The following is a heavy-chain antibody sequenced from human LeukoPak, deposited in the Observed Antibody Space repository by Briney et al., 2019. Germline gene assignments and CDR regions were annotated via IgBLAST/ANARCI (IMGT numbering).Heavy chain of an antibody. Sequence: GGSLRLSCVASGFTFSSYGMHWVRQAPGKGLEGVAVIWYDGSNKYYADSVKGRFTISRDNSKNTLYLQMNSLRAEDTAVYYCARARRDGYIRDAFDIWGQGTMVTVSS. CDR1: GFTFSSYG. J-gene: IGHJ3*02. CDR2: IWYDGSNK. D-gene: IGHD5-24*01. CDR3: ARARRDGYIRDAFDI. V-gene: IGHV3-33*08.